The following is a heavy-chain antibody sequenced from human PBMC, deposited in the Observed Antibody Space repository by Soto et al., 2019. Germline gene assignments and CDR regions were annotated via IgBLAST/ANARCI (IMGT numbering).Heavy chain of an antibody. Sequence: GGSLRLSCAASGFTFSSYAMSWVRQAPGKGLEWVSSISGRGGSTYYADSVKGRFTISRDNSKNTMYLQMNSLRAEDTAVYSCAREFDVWSGYHTLDVWGQGTMVTVSS. CDR3: AREFDVWSGYHTLDV. CDR1: GFTFSSYA. J-gene: IGHJ6*02. D-gene: IGHD3-3*01. V-gene: IGHV3-23*01. CDR2: ISGRGGST.